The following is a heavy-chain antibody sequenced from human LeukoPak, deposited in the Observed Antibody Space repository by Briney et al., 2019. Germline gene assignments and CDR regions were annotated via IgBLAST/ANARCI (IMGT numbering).Heavy chain of an antibody. D-gene: IGHD6-19*01. CDR3: ARDIRTSDWTKFDY. J-gene: IGHJ4*02. V-gene: IGHV4-61*02. Sequence: SETLSLTCNVSGGSISSGNYYWSWIRQPAGKGLEWIGRIYSSGRTNYNPSLKSRVTISVDTSKNQFSLNLSSVTAADTAVYYCARDIRTSDWTKFDYWGQGTSVTVSS. CDR2: IYSSGRT. CDR1: GGSISSGNYY.